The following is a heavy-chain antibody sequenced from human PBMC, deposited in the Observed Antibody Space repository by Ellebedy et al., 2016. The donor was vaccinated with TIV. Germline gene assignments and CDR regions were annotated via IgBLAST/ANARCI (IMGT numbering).Heavy chain of an antibody. J-gene: IGHJ6*03. Sequence: SETLSLTXTVSGGSISSYYWSWIRQPAGKGLEWIGRIYTSGSTNYNPSPKSRVTMSVDTSKNQFSLKLSSVTAADTAVYYCARTLYGSGSYGGRGYYYMDVWGKGTTVTVSS. D-gene: IGHD3-10*01. CDR1: GGSISSYY. V-gene: IGHV4-4*07. CDR3: ARTLYGSGSYGGRGYYYMDV. CDR2: IYTSGST.